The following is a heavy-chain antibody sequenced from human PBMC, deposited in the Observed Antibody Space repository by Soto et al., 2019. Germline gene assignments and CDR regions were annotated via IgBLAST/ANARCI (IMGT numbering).Heavy chain of an antibody. J-gene: IGHJ3*02. CDR1: GFTFSSYA. V-gene: IGHV3-64*01. Sequence: EVQLVESGGGLVQPGVSLRLSCAASGFTFSSYAMHWVRQAPGKGLEYVSAISSNGGSTYYANSVKGRFTISRDNSKNTLYLQMGSLRAEDMAVYYCARDGLRQYAFDIWGQGTMVTVSS. D-gene: IGHD4-17*01. CDR2: ISSNGGST. CDR3: ARDGLRQYAFDI.